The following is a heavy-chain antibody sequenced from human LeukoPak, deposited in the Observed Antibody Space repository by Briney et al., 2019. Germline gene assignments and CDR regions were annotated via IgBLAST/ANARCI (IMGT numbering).Heavy chain of an antibody. V-gene: IGHV1-2*02. CDR2: INPNSGGT. CDR1: GYXFTGYY. J-gene: IGHJ4*02. CDR3: ARMSTLYGSGSPIDY. Sequence: ASVKVSCKASGYXFTGYYIHWVRQAPGQGLEWMGWINPNSGGTNYAQKFQGRVTMTRDTSISTAYMELSRLRSDDTAVYYCARMSTLYGSGSPIDYWGQGTLVTVSS. D-gene: IGHD3-10*01.